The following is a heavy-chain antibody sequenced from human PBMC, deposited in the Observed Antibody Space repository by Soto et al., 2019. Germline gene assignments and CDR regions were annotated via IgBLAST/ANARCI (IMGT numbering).Heavy chain of an antibody. D-gene: IGHD6-25*01. CDR3: ARHHPLVAADTNRWFDA. V-gene: IGHV4-39*01. CDR2: IYYIGNT. Sequence: QLQLQASGPGLVKPAETLSLICTVSGGSITTSSYSWGWIRRPPGKGLEWIGSIYYIGNTYYNPSLKSRVTMSVDTSKSRVSLKLSSVTAADTAVYYCARHHPLVAADTNRWFDAWGPGTLVTVSS. CDR1: GGSITTSSYS. J-gene: IGHJ5*01.